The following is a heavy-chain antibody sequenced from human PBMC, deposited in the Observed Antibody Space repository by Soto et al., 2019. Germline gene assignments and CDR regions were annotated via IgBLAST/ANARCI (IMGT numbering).Heavy chain of an antibody. Sequence: GESLKISCKGSGYNFATYWIAWVRQLPGKGPEWMGIIYPGDSDTSYSPSFQGQVTIPVDKSISTAYLQWNSLKASDTAVYYCARRGYSYGLDVWGQGTKVTV. CDR3: ARRGYSYGLDV. J-gene: IGHJ6*02. V-gene: IGHV5-51*01. CDR2: IYPGDSDT. CDR1: GYNFATYW. D-gene: IGHD5-18*01.